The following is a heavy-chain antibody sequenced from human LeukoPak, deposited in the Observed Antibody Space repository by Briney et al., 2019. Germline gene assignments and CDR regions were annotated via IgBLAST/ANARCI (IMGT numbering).Heavy chain of an antibody. Sequence: GGSLRLSCAASGFTFSSYWMSWVRQAPGKGLEWVAKIKQDGSEKYYLDSVKGRFTISRDNAKNSLCLQMNSLRAEDTAVYYCARGQTTVTNWGQGTLVTVSS. CDR2: IKQDGSEK. V-gene: IGHV3-7*03. D-gene: IGHD4-17*01. J-gene: IGHJ4*02. CDR3: ARGQTTVTN. CDR1: GFTFSSYW.